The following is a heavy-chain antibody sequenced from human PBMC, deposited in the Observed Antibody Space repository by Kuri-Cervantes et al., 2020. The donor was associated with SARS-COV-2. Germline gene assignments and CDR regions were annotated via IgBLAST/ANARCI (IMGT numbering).Heavy chain of an antibody. CDR2: ISSSGSTI. CDR3: AKICRRATVTTLDFDL. CDR1: GFTFSSYE. V-gene: IGHV3-48*03. D-gene: IGHD4-17*01. Sequence: GGSLRLACAASGFTFSSYEMNWVRQAPGKGLEWVSYISSSGSTIYYADSVKGRFTISRDNSKNTLYLQMNSLRAEDTAVYYCAKICRRATVTTLDFDLWGRGTLVTVSS. J-gene: IGHJ2*01.